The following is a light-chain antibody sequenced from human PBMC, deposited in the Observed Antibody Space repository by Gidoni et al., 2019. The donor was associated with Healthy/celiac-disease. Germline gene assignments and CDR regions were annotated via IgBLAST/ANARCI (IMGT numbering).Light chain of an antibody. J-gene: IGKJ1*01. CDR1: QSVSSSY. CDR2: GAS. CDR3: QQYGSSPRT. Sequence: EIVFPPSPGTLSLSPGERATLSCRASQSVSSSYLAWYQQKPGQAPRLLIYGASSSATGIPDRCSGRGSGTDLTLTISRLEPEDVAVYCCQQYGSSPRTFGQGTKVEIK. V-gene: IGKV3-20*01.